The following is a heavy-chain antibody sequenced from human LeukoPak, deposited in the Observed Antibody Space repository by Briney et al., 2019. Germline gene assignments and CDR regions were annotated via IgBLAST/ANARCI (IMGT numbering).Heavy chain of an antibody. CDR1: AYSFTTDW. CDR2: IYPGDSRT. V-gene: IGHV5-51*01. Sequence: RPGESLKISCKASAYSFTTDWIGWVRQMPGKGLEWLGVIYPGDSRTRYNPSFQGQITISADQSTSTAYLQWGSLKASGTAMYYCACRKLLDTLSDPWGQGTLVTVSS. CDR3: ACRKLLDTLSDP. J-gene: IGHJ5*02. D-gene: IGHD2-15*01.